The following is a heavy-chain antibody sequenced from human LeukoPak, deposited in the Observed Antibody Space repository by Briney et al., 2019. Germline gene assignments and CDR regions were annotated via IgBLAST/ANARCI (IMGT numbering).Heavy chain of an antibody. Sequence: SETLSLTCTVSGGSVSSGSYYWSWIRQPPGKGLKWIGYIYYSGSTNYNPSPKSRVTISVDTSQNQFSLKLSSVTAADTAVYYCARDRTDGDSDYWGQGTLVTVSS. V-gene: IGHV4-61*01. D-gene: IGHD4-17*01. J-gene: IGHJ4*02. CDR3: ARDRTDGDSDY. CDR2: IYYSGST. CDR1: GGSVSSGSYY.